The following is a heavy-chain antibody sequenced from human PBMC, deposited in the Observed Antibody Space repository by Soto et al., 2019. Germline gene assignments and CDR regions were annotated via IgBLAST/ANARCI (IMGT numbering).Heavy chain of an antibody. D-gene: IGHD3-16*01. Sequence: QVQLQESGPGLVKPSHTLSLTCTVSGGSISSAYYYWSWIRQPPGKGLEWIGHIYDSGSTYSNPSRQSQVTVSMDTSKNQFSLKLSSVTAADTAVYYCARGPCGDKVDYWGQGTLVTVSS. CDR2: IYDSGST. J-gene: IGHJ4*02. CDR1: GGSISSAYYY. V-gene: IGHV4-30-4*01. CDR3: ARGPCGDKVDY.